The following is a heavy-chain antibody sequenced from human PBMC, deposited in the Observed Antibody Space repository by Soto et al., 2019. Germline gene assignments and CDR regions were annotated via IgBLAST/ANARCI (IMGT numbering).Heavy chain of an antibody. D-gene: IGHD3-22*01. CDR3: ARGSSSGYYYYYGMDV. V-gene: IGHV1-18*04. J-gene: IGHJ6*02. CDR1: GYTFTSYG. Sequence: ASVKVSCKASGYTFTSYGISWVRQAPGQGLEWMGWISAYNGNTTYAQKLQGRVTMTTDTSTSTAYMELRSLRSDDTAVYYCARGSSSGYYYYYGMDVWGQGTTVTVSS. CDR2: ISAYNGNT.